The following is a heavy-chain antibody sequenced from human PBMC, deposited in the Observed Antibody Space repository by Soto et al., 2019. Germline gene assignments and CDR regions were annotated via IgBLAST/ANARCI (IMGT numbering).Heavy chain of an antibody. CDR2: ISSSSSYI. J-gene: IGHJ6*02. V-gene: IGHV3-21*01. CDR3: AREGLDYYYGMDV. CDR1: GFTFSSYS. Sequence: PGGSLRLSCAASGFTFSSYSMNWVRQAPGKGLEWVSSISSSSSYIYYADSVKGRFTISRDNAKNSLYLQMNSLRAEDTAVYYCAREGLDYYYGMDVWGQGTTVTVSS. D-gene: IGHD6-19*01.